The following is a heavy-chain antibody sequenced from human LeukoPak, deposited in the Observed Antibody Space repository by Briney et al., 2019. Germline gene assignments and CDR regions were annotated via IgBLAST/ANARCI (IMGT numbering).Heavy chain of an antibody. J-gene: IGHJ4*02. V-gene: IGHV3-74*01. CDR3: TRGGLTGQMAAFDY. D-gene: IGHD3-9*01. Sequence: GGSLRLSCAASGFTFSTYWMHWVRQVPGKGLVWVSRIHSDGTATTYADSVKGRFTISRDNAKNTIFLQMTSLRDEDTAVYYCTRGGLTGQMAAFDYWGQGALVTVSS. CDR1: GFTFSTYW. CDR2: IHSDGTAT.